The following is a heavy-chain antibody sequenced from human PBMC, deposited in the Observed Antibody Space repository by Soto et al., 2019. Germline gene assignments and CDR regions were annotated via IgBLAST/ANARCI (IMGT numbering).Heavy chain of an antibody. CDR2: INPNSGAT. Sequence: QVQLVQSGAEVKKPGASVKVSCKASGYTFSDNYIHWVRQAPGQGLEWMGWINPNSGATSYAQKLQGRVTVTRDTSINTAYMELTSLRSDDTAIYYCARVHCSGAICQLFDFWGQGPLVSVSS. CDR3: ARVHCSGAICQLFDF. CDR1: GYTFSDNY. V-gene: IGHV1-2*02. D-gene: IGHD2-15*01. J-gene: IGHJ4*02.